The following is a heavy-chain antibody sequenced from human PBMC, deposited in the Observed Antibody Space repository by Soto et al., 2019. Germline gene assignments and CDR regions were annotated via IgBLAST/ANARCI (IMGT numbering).Heavy chain of an antibody. D-gene: IGHD3-22*01. V-gene: IGHV4-34*01. J-gene: IGHJ5*02. Sequence: SETLSLTCAVYGGSFSGYYWSWIRQPPGKGLEWIGEINHSGSTNYNPSLKSRVTISVDTSKNQFSLKLSSVTAADTAVYYCARTRSGYYNWFDPWGQGTLVTVSS. CDR1: GGSFSGYY. CDR2: INHSGST. CDR3: ARTRSGYYNWFDP.